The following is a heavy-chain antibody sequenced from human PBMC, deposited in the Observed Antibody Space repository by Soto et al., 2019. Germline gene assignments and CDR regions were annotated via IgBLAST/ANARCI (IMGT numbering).Heavy chain of an antibody. D-gene: IGHD1-1*01. V-gene: IGHV1-2*02. CDR3: ARVAGHKNARFDN. CDR1: GYSFTGYH. J-gene: IGHJ4*02. CDR2: INPGSGVT. Sequence: XSVKVSFQASGYSFTGYHIPWLRQAPGQGLEWMGWINPGSGVTNQAQKFQGRVTMTRDTSITTTYMELNSLTSDDTAVYYCARVAGHKNARFDNWGQGALVTVSS.